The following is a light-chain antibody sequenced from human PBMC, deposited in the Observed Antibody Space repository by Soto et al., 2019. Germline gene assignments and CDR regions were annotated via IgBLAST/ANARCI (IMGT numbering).Light chain of an antibody. CDR1: KLGDEY. CDR3: QAWDSSTAIYV. J-gene: IGLJ1*01. V-gene: IGLV3-1*01. CDR2: QDS. Sequence: SYELTQPPSVSVSPGQTASITCSGDKLGDEYACWYQQKPGQSPVLVIYQDSKRPSGIPERFSGSNSGNTATLTISGTQAMDEADYYCQAWDSSTAIYVFGTGTKLTVL.